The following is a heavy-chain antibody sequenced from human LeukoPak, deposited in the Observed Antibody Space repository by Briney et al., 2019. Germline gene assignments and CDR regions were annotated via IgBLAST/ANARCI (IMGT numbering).Heavy chain of an antibody. D-gene: IGHD4-17*01. Sequence: GGSLRLSCVVSGFTVTSNYMSWVRQAPGKGLEWGSVIYSGGTTNYADSVKGRFTVYRDNSKNTLYLQMNSLRAEDTAVYYCASKLTSGYWGQGTLVTVSS. J-gene: IGHJ4*02. CDR3: ASKLTSGY. V-gene: IGHV3-66*01. CDR1: GFTVTSNY. CDR2: IYSGGTT.